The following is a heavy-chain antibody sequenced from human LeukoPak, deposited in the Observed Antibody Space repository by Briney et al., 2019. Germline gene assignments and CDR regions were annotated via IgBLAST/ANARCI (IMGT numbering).Heavy chain of an antibody. J-gene: IGHJ3*02. V-gene: IGHV4-30-4*08. CDR1: GGSISSGDYY. Sequence: TLSLTCTVSGGSISSGDYYWSWIRQPSGKGLEWIGYIYYSGSTYYNPSLKSRVTISVDTSKNQFSLKLSSVTAADTAVYYCARRTSIAARPHAFDIWGQGTMVTVSS. CDR3: ARRTSIAARPHAFDI. CDR2: IYYSGST. D-gene: IGHD6-6*01.